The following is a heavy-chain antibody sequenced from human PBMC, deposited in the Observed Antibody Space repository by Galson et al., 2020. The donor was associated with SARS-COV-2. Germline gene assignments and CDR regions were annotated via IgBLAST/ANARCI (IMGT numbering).Heavy chain of an antibody. CDR3: ATGGSSLYYYYGMDV. Sequence: SVKVSCKASGGTFSSYAISWVRQAPGQGLEWMGGIIPILGIANYAQKFQGRVTITADKSTSTAYMELSSLRSEDTAVYYCATGGSSLYYYYGMDVWGQGTTVTVS. V-gene: IGHV1-69*10. CDR1: GGTFSSYA. CDR2: IIPILGIA. J-gene: IGHJ6*02. D-gene: IGHD2-15*01.